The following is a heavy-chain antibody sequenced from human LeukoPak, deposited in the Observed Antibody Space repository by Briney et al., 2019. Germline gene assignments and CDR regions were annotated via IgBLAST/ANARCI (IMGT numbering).Heavy chain of an antibody. J-gene: IGHJ4*02. Sequence: GGSLRLSCAASGFTVSSKYMSWVRQAPGKGLEWVSVIYSGGSTYYADSVKGRFTISRDNAKNSLNLQMNSLRAEDTAVYYCAREPYYYDSSGYSVDYWGQGTLVTVSS. CDR1: GFTVSSKY. CDR2: IYSGGST. V-gene: IGHV3-66*01. CDR3: AREPYYYDSSGYSVDY. D-gene: IGHD3-22*01.